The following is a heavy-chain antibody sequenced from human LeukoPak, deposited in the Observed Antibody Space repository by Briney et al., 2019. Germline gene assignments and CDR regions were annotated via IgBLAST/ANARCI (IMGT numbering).Heavy chain of an antibody. Sequence: ASVRVSCKTSGYTFSSHGITWVRQAPGQGLEWMGWISASSGKTNIAQNLQGRVTMTTDTSTSTAYMDLRSLRPDDTAVYYCARAYCGSTSCYFDIWGQGTMVTVSS. J-gene: IGHJ3*02. CDR2: ISASSGKT. CDR1: GYTFSSHG. D-gene: IGHD2-2*01. V-gene: IGHV1-18*01. CDR3: ARAYCGSTSCYFDI.